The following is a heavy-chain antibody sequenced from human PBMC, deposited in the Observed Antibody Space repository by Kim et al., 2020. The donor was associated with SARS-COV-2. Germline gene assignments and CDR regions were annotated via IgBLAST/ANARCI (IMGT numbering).Heavy chain of an antibody. CDR1: GYTFTSYY. Sequence: ASVKVSCKASGYTFTSYYMHWVRQAPGQGLEWMGIINPSGGSTSYAQKFQGRVTMTRDTSTSTVYMELSSLRSEDTAVYYCARSKRITMIVVAPRSAFDIWGQGTMVTVSS. D-gene: IGHD3-22*01. V-gene: IGHV1-46*01. J-gene: IGHJ3*02. CDR3: ARSKRITMIVVAPRSAFDI. CDR2: INPSGGST.